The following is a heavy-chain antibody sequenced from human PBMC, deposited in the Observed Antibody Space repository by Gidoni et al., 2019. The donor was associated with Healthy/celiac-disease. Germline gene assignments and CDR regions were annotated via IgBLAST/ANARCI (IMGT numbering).Heavy chain of an antibody. D-gene: IGHD3-3*01. CDR1: GGTFSSYA. CDR3: ARDRNDFWSGYSYQFDY. V-gene: IGHV1-69*06. J-gene: IGHJ4*02. Sequence: QVQLVQSGAEVKKPGSSVKVSCKASGGTFSSYAISWVRQAPGQGLEWMGGIIPIFGTANYAQKFQGRVTITADKSTSTAYMELSSLRSEDTAVYYCARDRNDFWSGYSYQFDYWGQGTLVTVSS. CDR2: IIPIFGTA.